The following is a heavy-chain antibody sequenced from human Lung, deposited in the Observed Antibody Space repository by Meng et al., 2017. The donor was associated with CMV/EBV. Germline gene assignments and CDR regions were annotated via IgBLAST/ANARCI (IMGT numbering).Heavy chain of an antibody. CDR2: ISSSSSYI. V-gene: IGHV3-21*01. CDR1: GFTFSSYS. Sequence: ESLKISCAASGFTFSSYSMNWVRQAPGKGLEWVSSISSSSSYIYYADSVKGRFTISRDNAKNSLYLQMNSLRAEDTAVYYCARDLYDFWSGWGYWGQGTLVTVSS. CDR3: ARDLYDFWSGWGY. D-gene: IGHD3-3*01. J-gene: IGHJ4*02.